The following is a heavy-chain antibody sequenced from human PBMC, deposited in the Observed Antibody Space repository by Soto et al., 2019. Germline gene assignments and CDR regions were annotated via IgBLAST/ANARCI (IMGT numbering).Heavy chain of an antibody. J-gene: IGHJ4*02. CDR3: ARSAQYQLLLGYFDY. CDR2: ISYDGSNK. CDR1: GFTFSSYA. Sequence: GGSLRLSCAASGFTFSSYAMHWVRQAPGKGLEWVAVISYDGSNKYYADSVKGRFTISRDNSKNTLYLQMNSLRAEDTAVYYCARSAQYQLLLGYFDYWGQGTLVTVSS. V-gene: IGHV3-30-3*01. D-gene: IGHD2-2*01.